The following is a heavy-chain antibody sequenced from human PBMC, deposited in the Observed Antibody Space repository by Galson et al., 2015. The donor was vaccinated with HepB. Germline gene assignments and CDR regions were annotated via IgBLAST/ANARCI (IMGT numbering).Heavy chain of an antibody. CDR3: ARLCCGDRPEFDY. Sequence: SVKVSCKASGGTFSSYAISWVRQAPGQGLEWMGRIVPILGIANYAQKFQGRVTITADKSTSTAYMELSSLRSEDTAVYYCARLCCGDRPEFDYWGQGTLVPVSS. CDR2: IVPILGIA. CDR1: GGTFSSYA. J-gene: IGHJ4*02. V-gene: IGHV1-69*04. D-gene: IGHD2-21*01.